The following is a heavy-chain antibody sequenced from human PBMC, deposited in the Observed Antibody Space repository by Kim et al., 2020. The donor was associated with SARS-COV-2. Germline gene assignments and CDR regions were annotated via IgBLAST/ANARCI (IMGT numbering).Heavy chain of an antibody. CDR3: ASPLYCSGGSCYL. CDR1: GFTFSNYG. J-gene: IGHJ4*02. CDR2: IWYDGNKN. Sequence: GGSLGLSCAASGFTFSNYGMHWVRQAPGKGLEWVAVIWYDGNKNYYTDSVKGRFTISRDNSKNTLYLQMNSLRAEDTAVYYCASPLYCSGGSCYLWGQGTLVTVSS. D-gene: IGHD2-15*01. V-gene: IGHV3-33*01.